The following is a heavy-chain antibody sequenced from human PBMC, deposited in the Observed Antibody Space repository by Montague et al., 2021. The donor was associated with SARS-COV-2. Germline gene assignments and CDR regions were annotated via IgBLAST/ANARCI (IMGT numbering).Heavy chain of an antibody. CDR1: GGSISSSSSY. J-gene: IGHJ6*02. D-gene: IGHD3-22*01. Sequence: SETLSLTCTVSGGSISSSSSYWGWIRQPAGMGLEWIGSIYYSGXTXYXXXXKXRITISVDTSKNQFSLRLTFVTAADTAVYYCARDIRIPMLIVIQGYGMDVWGQGTTVTVSS. CDR3: ARDIRIPMLIVIQGYGMDV. V-gene: IGHV4-39*07. CDR2: IYYSGXT.